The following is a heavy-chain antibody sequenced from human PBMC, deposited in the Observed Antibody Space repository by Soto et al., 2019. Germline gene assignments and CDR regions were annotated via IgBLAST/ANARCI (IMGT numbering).Heavy chain of an antibody. Sequence: EVQLLESGGGLVQPGGSLRLSCAASGFTFSSYAMSWVRQAPGQGLEWVSAINAGGSTYYADSVKGRFTISRDISGNRLFLQVNSLRADDTAIYDCAKDLKVTTWGYCASWGQGTLVTVS. J-gene: IGHJ4*02. V-gene: IGHV3-23*01. CDR3: AKDLKVTTWGYCAS. CDR2: INAGGST. D-gene: IGHD4-17*01. CDR1: GFTFSSYA.